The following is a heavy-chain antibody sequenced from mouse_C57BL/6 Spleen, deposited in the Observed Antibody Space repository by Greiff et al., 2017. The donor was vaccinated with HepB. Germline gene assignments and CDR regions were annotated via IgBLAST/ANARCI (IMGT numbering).Heavy chain of an antibody. Sequence: EVKVEESGGGLVKPGGSLKLSCAASGFTFSSYTMSWVRQTPEKRLEWVATISGGGGNTYYPDSVKGRFTISRDNAKNTLYLQMSSLRSEDTALYYCARQGFITTVPLDYWGQGTTLTVSS. J-gene: IGHJ2*01. CDR2: ISGGGGNT. CDR1: GFTFSSYT. V-gene: IGHV5-9*01. CDR3: ARQGFITTVPLDY. D-gene: IGHD1-1*01.